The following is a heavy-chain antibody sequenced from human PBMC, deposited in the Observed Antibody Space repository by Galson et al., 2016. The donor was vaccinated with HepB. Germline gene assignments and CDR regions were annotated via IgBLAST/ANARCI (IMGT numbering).Heavy chain of an antibody. Sequence: SCKASGGTFNSHGFSWVRQAPGQGLEYMGQIFPVFGTTNYPQKFQGRVTLTADESTRTASLELSSLRSEDTAVYYCAAMTTLTGGFDFWGQGTLVIVSS. CDR2: IFPVFGTT. CDR1: GGTFNSHG. D-gene: IGHD4-11*01. CDR3: AAMTTLTGGFDF. V-gene: IGHV1-69*01. J-gene: IGHJ4*02.